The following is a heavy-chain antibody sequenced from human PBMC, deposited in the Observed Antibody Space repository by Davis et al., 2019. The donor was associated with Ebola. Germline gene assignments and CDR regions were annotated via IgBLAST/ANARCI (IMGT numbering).Heavy chain of an antibody. V-gene: IGHV3-23*01. CDR3: ARLGDY. CDR2: ISGRDNST. J-gene: IGHJ4*02. D-gene: IGHD3-16*01. Sequence: GESLKISCAASGFTFSSYAMGWVRQAPGRGLEWVSGISGRDNSTYYADSVKGRFTISRNNSKNTVYLQMNSLRAEDTAVYYCARLGDYWGQGTLVTVSS. CDR1: GFTFSSYA.